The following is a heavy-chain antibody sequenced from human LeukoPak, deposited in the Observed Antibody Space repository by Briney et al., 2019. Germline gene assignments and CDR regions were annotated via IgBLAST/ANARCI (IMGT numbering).Heavy chain of an antibody. D-gene: IGHD3-22*01. J-gene: IGHJ4*02. CDR3: AREARYESSGYYFDF. Sequence: GGSLRLSCAASGFTVSSNYMSWVRQAPGKGLEWVSVIYSGGSTYYADSVKGRFTISRDNSKNTLYLRMTSLRAEDTAVYYCAREARYESSGYYFDFWGQGTQVTVSS. CDR1: GFTVSSNY. CDR2: IYSGGST. V-gene: IGHV3-66*01.